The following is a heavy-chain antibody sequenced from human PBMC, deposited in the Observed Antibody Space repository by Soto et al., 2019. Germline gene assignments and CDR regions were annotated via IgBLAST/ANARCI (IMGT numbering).Heavy chain of an antibody. CDR3: ARSLWFGELH. CDR2: IYWDNDK. Sequence: QITLKESGPPLVKPTQTLTLTYSFSGFSLSTTGVGVGWIRQSPGKALEWLAIIYWDNDKRYSPSLKSRVIITKDTSKNQVVLTVTNMDPVDTGTYYCARSLWFGELHWGQGALVTVSS. J-gene: IGHJ4*02. D-gene: IGHD3-10*01. CDR1: GFSLSTTGVG. V-gene: IGHV2-5*02.